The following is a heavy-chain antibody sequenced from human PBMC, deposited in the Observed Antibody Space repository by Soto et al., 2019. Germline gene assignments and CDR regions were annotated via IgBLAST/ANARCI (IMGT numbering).Heavy chain of an antibody. V-gene: IGHV1-69*12. D-gene: IGHD2-15*01. Sequence: QVQLVQSGAEVKKPGSSVKVSCKASGGTFSSYAISWVRQAPGQGLEWMGGIIPIFGTANYAQKFQGRVTSPADESTSTAYMELSSLRSEDTAVYYCARDRFSGYCSGGSCYYFAYWGQGTLVTVSS. J-gene: IGHJ4*02. CDR2: IIPIFGTA. CDR1: GGTFSSYA. CDR3: ARDRFSGYCSGGSCYYFAY.